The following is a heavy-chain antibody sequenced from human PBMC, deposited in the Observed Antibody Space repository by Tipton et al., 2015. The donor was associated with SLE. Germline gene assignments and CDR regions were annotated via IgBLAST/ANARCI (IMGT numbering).Heavy chain of an antibody. CDR3: ATRMESGDLVYFDY. CDR1: GGSISSSSYY. Sequence: TLSLTCTVSGGSISSSSYYWGWIRQPSGKGLEWIGSIYYSGSTYYNPSLKSRVTISVDTSKNQFSLKLSSVTATDTAVYYCATRMESGDLVYFDYWGQGTLVTVSS. J-gene: IGHJ4*02. V-gene: IGHV4-39*01. D-gene: IGHD2-21*02. CDR2: IYYSGST.